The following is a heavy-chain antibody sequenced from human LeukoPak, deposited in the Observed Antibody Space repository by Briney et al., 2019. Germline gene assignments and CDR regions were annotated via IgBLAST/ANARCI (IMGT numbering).Heavy chain of an antibody. Sequence: ASVKVSCXXSGYXSTGYYMHWVRQAPGQGLEWMGWINPNSGGTNYAQKFQGRVTMTRDTSISTAYMELSRLRSDDTAVYYCARSLRVVVAATRDDAFDIWGQGTMVTVSS. D-gene: IGHD2-15*01. V-gene: IGHV1-2*02. CDR2: INPNSGGT. CDR1: GYXSTGYY. CDR3: ARSLRVVVAATRDDAFDI. J-gene: IGHJ3*02.